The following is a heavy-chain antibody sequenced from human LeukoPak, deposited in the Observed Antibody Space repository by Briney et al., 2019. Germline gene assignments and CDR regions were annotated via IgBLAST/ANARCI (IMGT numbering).Heavy chain of an antibody. Sequence: GGSLRLSCAASGFTFSSYSMNWVRQAPGKGLEWVSSISSSSSYTYYADSVKGRFTISRDNAKNSLYLQMNSLRAEDTAVYYCARDYYGPVQNWGQGTLVTVSS. D-gene: IGHD3-10*01. J-gene: IGHJ4*02. V-gene: IGHV3-21*01. CDR2: ISSSSSYT. CDR3: ARDYYGPVQN. CDR1: GFTFSSYS.